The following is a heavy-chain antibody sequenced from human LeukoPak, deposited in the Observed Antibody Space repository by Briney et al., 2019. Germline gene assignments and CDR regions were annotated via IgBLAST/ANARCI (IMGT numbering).Heavy chain of an antibody. Sequence: KASETLSLTCTVSGGSISTYYWSWVRQPPGKGLEWIGYIYYSGSTNYNPSLKSRVTISVDTSNNHFSLMLSSVSAADSAVYYCVRSPYYYYGMDVWGQGTTVTVSS. CDR1: GGSISTYY. J-gene: IGHJ6*02. CDR3: VRSPYYYYGMDV. V-gene: IGHV4-59*01. CDR2: IYYSGST.